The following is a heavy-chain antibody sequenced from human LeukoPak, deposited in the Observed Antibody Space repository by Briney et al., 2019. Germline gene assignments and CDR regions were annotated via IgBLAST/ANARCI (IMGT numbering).Heavy chain of an antibody. D-gene: IGHD3-10*01. V-gene: IGHV4-30-4*07. CDR1: GGSISSELYS. Sequence: TLSLTCTVSGGSISSELYSWSWIRQSPGKGLEWIGYIYHTGRTTYNPSFKSRLTISLDTSRNQFSLNLNSVTAADTAMYYCVGDYGSGSYRFDFWGQGTLVTVSS. CDR3: VGDYGSGSYRFDF. CDR2: IYHTGRT. J-gene: IGHJ4*02.